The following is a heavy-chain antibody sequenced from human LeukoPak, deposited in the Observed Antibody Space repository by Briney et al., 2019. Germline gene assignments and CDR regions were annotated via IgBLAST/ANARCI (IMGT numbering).Heavy chain of an antibody. J-gene: IGHJ6*04. D-gene: IGHD2-15*01. CDR1: GFTFSDYY. V-gene: IGHV3-11*06. Sequence: GGSLRLSCAASGFTFSDYYMSWIRQAPGKGLEWVSYISSSSSYTNYADSVKGRFTISRDNAKNSLHLQMNSPRAEDTAVYYCATAGYCSGGSCSDYYYYGMDVWGKGTTVTVSS. CDR3: ATAGYCSGGSCSDYYYYGMDV. CDR2: ISSSSSYT.